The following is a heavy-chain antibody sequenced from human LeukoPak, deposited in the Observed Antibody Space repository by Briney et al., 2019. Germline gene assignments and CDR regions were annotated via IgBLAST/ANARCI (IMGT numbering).Heavy chain of an antibody. V-gene: IGHV3-23*01. J-gene: IGHJ4*02. D-gene: IGHD3-10*01. CDR3: AKIAIWFGELEYYFDY. Sequence: GGSLRLSCAASGFTFSSYSMDWVRQAPGKGLEWVSAISGSGGSTYYADSVKGRFTISRDNSKNTLYLQMNSLRAEDTAVYYCAKIAIWFGELEYYFDYWGQGTLVTVSS. CDR1: GFTFSSYS. CDR2: ISGSGGST.